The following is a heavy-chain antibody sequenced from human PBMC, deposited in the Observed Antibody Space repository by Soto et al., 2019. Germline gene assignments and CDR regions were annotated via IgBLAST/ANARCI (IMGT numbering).Heavy chain of an antibody. D-gene: IGHD6-13*01. Sequence: ASVKVSCKASGYTFTRYDINWVRQATGQGLEWMGWMNPNSGNTGYAQKFQGRVTMTRNTSISTAYMELSSLRSEDTAVYYCARGAAAGTLAAFDIWGQGTMVTGSS. V-gene: IGHV1-8*01. CDR2: MNPNSGNT. J-gene: IGHJ3*02. CDR3: ARGAAAGTLAAFDI. CDR1: GYTFTRYD.